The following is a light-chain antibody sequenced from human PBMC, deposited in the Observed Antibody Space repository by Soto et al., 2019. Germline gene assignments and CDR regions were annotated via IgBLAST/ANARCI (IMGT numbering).Light chain of an antibody. CDR3: GSYTTTSTYV. V-gene: IGLV2-14*01. CDR1: SSDVGSYNY. CDR2: DVS. J-gene: IGLJ1*01. Sequence: QSALTQPASVSGSPGQSITISCTGTSSDVGSYNYVYWYQQHPGKAPKLMVYDVSNRPSGVSNRFSGSKSGNTASLTISGLQAEDEADYYCGSYTTTSTYVFGPGTKLTVL.